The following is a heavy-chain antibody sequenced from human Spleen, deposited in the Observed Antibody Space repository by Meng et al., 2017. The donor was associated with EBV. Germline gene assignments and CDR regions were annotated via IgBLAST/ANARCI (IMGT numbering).Heavy chain of an antibody. V-gene: IGHV4-39*01. CDR3: ARPFPSWQSPRLDPFGA. CDR1: GASISSFFY. CDR2: VHYTGST. D-gene: IGHD6-19*01. Sequence: QLRGSGPGPVVPPETLSLTCPVSGASISSFFYWGWIRQPPGRGLEWIGSVHYTGSTYYSPSLKSRVTVSVDTSKNQFSLRLTSVTAADTAVYYCARPFPSWQSPRLDPFGAWGQGTLVTVSS. J-gene: IGHJ5*02.